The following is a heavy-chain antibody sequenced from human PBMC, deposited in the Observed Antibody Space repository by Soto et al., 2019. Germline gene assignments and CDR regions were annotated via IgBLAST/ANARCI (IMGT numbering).Heavy chain of an antibody. CDR1: GFTFSSYA. J-gene: IGHJ4*02. Sequence: EVQLLESGGGLVQPGGSLRLSCAASGFTFSSYAMSWVRQAPGKGLEWVSAISGSGGSTYYADSVKGRFTISRDNSKNTLYLQMNSRRAEDTAVYYCAKSACGQCNLSSSSEFDYWGQGTLVTVSS. CDR3: AKSACGQCNLSSSSEFDY. CDR2: ISGSGGST. V-gene: IGHV3-23*01. D-gene: IGHD2-21*01.